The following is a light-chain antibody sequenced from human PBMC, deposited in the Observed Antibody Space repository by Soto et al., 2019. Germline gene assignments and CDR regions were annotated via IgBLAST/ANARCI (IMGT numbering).Light chain of an antibody. V-gene: IGKV3-20*01. Sequence: EIVLTQYPGTLSLSPGERATLSCRASQSVSSSSLAWYQQKRGQAPRLLIYGASSSATGIPDRFSGSGSGTDFNRTISRLEPEDFAVYYCQVSGRSALYTFGQGTRLEIK. J-gene: IGKJ2*01. CDR3: QVSGRSALYT. CDR2: GAS. CDR1: QSVSSSS.